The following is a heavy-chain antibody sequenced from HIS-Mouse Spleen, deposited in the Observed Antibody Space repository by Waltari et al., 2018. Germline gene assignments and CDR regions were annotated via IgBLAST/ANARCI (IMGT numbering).Heavy chain of an antibody. J-gene: IGHJ2*01. CDR1: GGSISSSSYY. CDR3: AREIPYSSSWYDWYFDL. V-gene: IGHV4-39*07. CDR2: MYYSGST. D-gene: IGHD6-13*01. Sequence: QLQLQESGPGLVKPSETLSLTCTVSGGSISSSSYYLGWIRQPPGKGLEGIGSMYYSGSTYSNTSLTIRVAISVDTSKNQFSLKLSSVTAADTAVYYCAREIPYSSSWYDWYFDLWGRGTLVTVSS.